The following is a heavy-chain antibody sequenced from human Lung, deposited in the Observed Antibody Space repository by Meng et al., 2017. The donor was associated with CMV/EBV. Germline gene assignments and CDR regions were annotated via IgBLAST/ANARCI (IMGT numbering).Heavy chain of an antibody. CDR3: AKDGKSGGYFDY. Sequence: VQRVESGGGVVQPGGSRRLSCGAAGLSTYGMHWVRQVPGKGLEWVAFIWFDGSSKYYADSVKGRFSISRDNSKNTLYLQMNSLRPEDTGVYYCAKDGKSGGYFDYWGQGTLVTVSS. J-gene: IGHJ4*02. D-gene: IGHD1-1*01. CDR1: GLSTYG. CDR2: IWFDGSSK. V-gene: IGHV3-30*02.